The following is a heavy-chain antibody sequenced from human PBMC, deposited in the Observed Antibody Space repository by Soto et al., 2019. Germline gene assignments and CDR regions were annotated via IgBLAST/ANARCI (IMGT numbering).Heavy chain of an antibody. CDR3: ARDYSSSSLDY. V-gene: IGHV3-33*01. CDR2: IWYDGSNK. J-gene: IGHJ4*02. Sequence: RLSCAASGFTFSSYGMHWVRQAPGKGLEWVAVIWYDGSNKYYADSVKGRFTISRDNSKNTLYLQMNSLRAEDTAVYYCARDYSSSSLDYWGQGTLVTVSS. CDR1: GFTFSSYG. D-gene: IGHD6-6*01.